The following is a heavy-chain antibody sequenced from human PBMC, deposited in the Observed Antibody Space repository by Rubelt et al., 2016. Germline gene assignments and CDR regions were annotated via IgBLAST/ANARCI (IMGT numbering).Heavy chain of an antibody. V-gene: IGHV4-59*08. D-gene: IGHD2-2*01. CDR2: IYYSGST. J-gene: IGHJ4*02. CDR1: GGSISSYY. CDR3: ARQYCSSTSCYLPIDY. Sequence: QVQLQESGPGLVKPSETLSLTCTVSGGSISSYYWSWIRQPPGKGLEWIGYIYYSGSTNYTPSLKSRVTISVDTSKNQFSLKLSSGTAADTAVYYCARQYCSSTSCYLPIDYWGQGTLVTVSS.